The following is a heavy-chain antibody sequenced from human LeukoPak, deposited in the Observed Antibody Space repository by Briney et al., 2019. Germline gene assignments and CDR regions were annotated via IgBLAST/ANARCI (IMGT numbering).Heavy chain of an antibody. CDR2: IYTSGST. J-gene: IGHJ5*02. CDR3: ARDTVVGAGILYWFDP. Sequence: SETLSLTCTVSGGSISSYYWSWIRQPAGKGLEWIGRIYTSGSTNYNPSLKSRVTMSVDTSKNQFSLKLSSVTAADTAVYYCARDTVVGAGILYWFDPWGQGTLVTVSS. D-gene: IGHD6-19*01. CDR1: GGSISSYY. V-gene: IGHV4-4*07.